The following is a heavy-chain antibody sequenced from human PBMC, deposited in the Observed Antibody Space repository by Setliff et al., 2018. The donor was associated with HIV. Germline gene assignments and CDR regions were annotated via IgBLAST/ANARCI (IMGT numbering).Heavy chain of an antibody. V-gene: IGHV5-51*01. CDR1: GYSFTSYG. CDR3: ATRPLLDTGPSY. Sequence: LGESLKISCKGSGYSFTSYGIGWVRQMPGKGLEWMGIIYPGDSDTRYSPSFQGQVTLSVDKSTRTAYLQWNSLRASDSAMYYCATRPLLDTGPSYWGQGTVVTVSS. CDR2: IYPGDSDT. J-gene: IGHJ4*02. D-gene: IGHD2-8*02.